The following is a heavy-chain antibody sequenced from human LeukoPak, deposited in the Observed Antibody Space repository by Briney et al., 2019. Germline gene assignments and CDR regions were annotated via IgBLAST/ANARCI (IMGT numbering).Heavy chain of an antibody. CDR1: GFTFSSYE. J-gene: IGHJ4*02. CDR2: ISSSGSTI. Sequence: GGSLRLSCAASGFTFSSYEMNWVRQAPGKGLEWVSYISSSGSTIYYADSVKGRFTISRDNAKNSLYLQMNSLRAEDTAVYCCAREGCSSTSCYAGGLYWGQGTLVTVSS. V-gene: IGHV3-48*03. CDR3: AREGCSSTSCYAGGLY. D-gene: IGHD2-2*01.